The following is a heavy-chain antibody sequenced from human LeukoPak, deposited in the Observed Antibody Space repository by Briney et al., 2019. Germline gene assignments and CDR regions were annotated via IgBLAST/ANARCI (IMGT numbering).Heavy chain of an antibody. J-gene: IGHJ4*02. CDR3: ARWVMVREPFDY. D-gene: IGHD3-10*01. CDR1: GYSFTSYW. Sequence: GESLKISCKGSGYSFTSYWTSWVRQMPGKGLEWMGRIDPSDSYTNYSPSFQGHVTISADKSISTAYLQWSSLKASDTAMYYCARWVMVREPFDYWGQGTLVTVSS. CDR2: IDPSDSYT. V-gene: IGHV5-10-1*01.